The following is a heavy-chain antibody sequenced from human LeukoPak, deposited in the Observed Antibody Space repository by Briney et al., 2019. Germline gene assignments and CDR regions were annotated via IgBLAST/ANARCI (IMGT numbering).Heavy chain of an antibody. J-gene: IGHJ3*02. CDR3: ARRSPLLAYCGGDCYSEVSFDI. V-gene: IGHV4-59*08. Sequence: SETLSLTCTVSGGSISSYYWSWIRQPPGKGLEWIGYIYYSGSTNYNPSLMSRVTISVDTSKNQFSLKLSSVTAADTAVYYCARRSPLLAYCGGDCYSEVSFDIWGQGTMVTVSS. CDR1: GGSISSYY. CDR2: IYYSGST. D-gene: IGHD2-21*02.